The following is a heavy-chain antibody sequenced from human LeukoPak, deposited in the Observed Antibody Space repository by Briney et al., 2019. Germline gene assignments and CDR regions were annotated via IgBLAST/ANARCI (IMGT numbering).Heavy chain of an antibody. CDR3: ARRLPMDSYGHGNGWFDP. J-gene: IGHJ5*02. Sequence: GESLKISCKGSGYGSGYSFTSHWIAWVRQMPGKGLEWMGIIYPRDSNTIYSPSFQGQVTISADKSISTAYLQWSSLKASDTAMYYCARRLPMDSYGHGNGWFDPWGQGTLVTVSS. CDR1: GYSFTSHW. V-gene: IGHV5-51*01. D-gene: IGHD5-18*01. CDR2: IYPRDSNT.